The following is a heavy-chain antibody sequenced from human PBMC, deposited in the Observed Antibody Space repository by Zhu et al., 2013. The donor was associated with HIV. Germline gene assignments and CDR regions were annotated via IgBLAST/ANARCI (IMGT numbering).Heavy chain of an antibody. CDR2: INPNSGGT. V-gene: IGHV1-2*02. CDR1: GYTFTGYY. Sequence: QVQLVQSGAEVKKPGASVKVSCKASGYTFTGYYMHWVRQAPGQGLEWMGWINPNSGGTNYAQKFQGRVTMTRDTSISTAYMELSRLRSDDTAVYYCARPITIFGVVIPDAFDIWAKGQWSPSLQ. D-gene: IGHD3-3*01. J-gene: IGHJ3*02. CDR3: ARPITIFGVVIPDAFDI.